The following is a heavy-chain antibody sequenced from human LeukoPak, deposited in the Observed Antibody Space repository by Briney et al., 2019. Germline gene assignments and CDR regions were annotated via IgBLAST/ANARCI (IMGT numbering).Heavy chain of an antibody. CDR1: GYTFTSYG. Sequence: ASVKVSCKVSGYTFTSYGISRVRQAPGQGLEWMGWISAYNGNTNYAQELQGRVTMTTDTSTSTAYMELRSLRSDDTAVYYCARCPDPYGSGSYYSDYWGQGTLVTVSS. J-gene: IGHJ4*02. CDR3: ARCPDPYGSGSYYSDY. D-gene: IGHD3-10*01. V-gene: IGHV1-18*04. CDR2: ISAYNGNT.